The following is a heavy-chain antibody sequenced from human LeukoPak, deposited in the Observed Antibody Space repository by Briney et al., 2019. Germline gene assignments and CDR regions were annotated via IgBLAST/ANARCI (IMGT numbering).Heavy chain of an antibody. V-gene: IGHV3-23*01. CDR2: ISGSGGST. J-gene: IGHJ4*02. D-gene: IGHD2-2*01. CDR1: GFTFSSFG. CDR3: AKSGESQDIVVVPAAMFDY. Sequence: GGSLRLSCAASGFTFSSFGMSWVRQAPGKGLEWLSAISGSGGSTYYADSVKGRFTISRDNSKNTLYLQMNSLRAEDTAVYYCAKSGESQDIVVVPAAMFDYWGQGTLVTVSS.